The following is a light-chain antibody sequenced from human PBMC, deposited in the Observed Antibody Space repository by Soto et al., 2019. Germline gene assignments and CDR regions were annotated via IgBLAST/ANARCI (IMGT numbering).Light chain of an antibody. CDR3: QQYNSYGT. J-gene: IGKJ1*01. CDR1: QSISSW. CDR2: KAS. Sequence: IQMTQSPPTLSAPVGDRVTITCRASQSISSWLSWYQQKPGKAPKLLIYKASSLESGVPSRFSGSGSGTEFTLTISSLQPDDFATYYCQQYNSYGTFGQGTKVDIK. V-gene: IGKV1-5*03.